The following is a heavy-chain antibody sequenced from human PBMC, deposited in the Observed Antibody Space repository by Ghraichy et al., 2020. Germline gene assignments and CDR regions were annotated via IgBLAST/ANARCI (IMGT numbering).Heavy chain of an antibody. D-gene: IGHD3-3*01. Sequence: GGSLRLSCAASGFTFSDYWMSWVRQAPGKGLEWVAKIKQDGSEKHYVDSVKGRFTISRDNAKNSLYLQMNSLRADDTAVYYCARDFWSGYYIRDDYYGMDVWGQGTTVTVSS. J-gene: IGHJ6*02. CDR1: GFTFSDYW. CDR2: IKQDGSEK. CDR3: ARDFWSGYYIRDDYYGMDV. V-gene: IGHV3-7*03.